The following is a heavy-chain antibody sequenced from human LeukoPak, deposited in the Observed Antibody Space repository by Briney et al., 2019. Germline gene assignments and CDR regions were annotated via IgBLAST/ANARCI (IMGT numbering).Heavy chain of an antibody. V-gene: IGHV1-8*01. D-gene: IGHD2-15*01. CDR2: MNPNSGNT. CDR3: ARGPKDVVSSAFDI. J-gene: IGHJ3*02. Sequence: ASVTVSFKASGYTFTSYDINWVRQATGQGLEWMGWMNPNSGNTGYARKFQGRVTMTRNTSISTAYMELSSLRSEDTAVYYCARGPKDVVSSAFDIWGQGTMVTVSS. CDR1: GYTFTSYD.